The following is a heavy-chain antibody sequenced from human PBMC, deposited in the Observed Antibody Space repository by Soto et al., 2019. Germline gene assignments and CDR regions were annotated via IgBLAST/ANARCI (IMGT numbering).Heavy chain of an antibody. CDR3: ARGAIYYYYMDV. CDR2: MNSDGSST. V-gene: IGHV3-74*01. CDR1: GFTFNNYW. J-gene: IGHJ6*03. D-gene: IGHD2-2*01. Sequence: VPLVESGGGLVQPGGSLRLSCAASGFTFNNYWMHWVRQAPGEGLVWVSRMNSDGSSTNYADSVKGRFTISRDNAKNTLYLQMNSLRAEDTAVYYCARGAIYYYYMDVWGKGTTVTVSS.